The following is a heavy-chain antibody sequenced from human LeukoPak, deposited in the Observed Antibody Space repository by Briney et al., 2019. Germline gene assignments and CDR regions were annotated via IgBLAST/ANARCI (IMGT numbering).Heavy chain of an antibody. D-gene: IGHD3-22*01. CDR3: TTDWYYYDSSGYYPIF. Sequence: GGSLRLSCAASGFPFSDVWMSWVRQAPGKGLEWVGRIKSRADGGTADYAAPLKGRFTFSRDDSKNTLYLQMNSLKTKDTAVYYCTTDWYYYDSSGYYPIFWGQGTLVTVSS. CDR2: IKSRADGGTA. V-gene: IGHV3-15*01. CDR1: GFPFSDVW. J-gene: IGHJ4*02.